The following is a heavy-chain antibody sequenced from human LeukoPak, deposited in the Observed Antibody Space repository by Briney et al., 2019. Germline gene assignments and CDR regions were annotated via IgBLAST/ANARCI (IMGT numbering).Heavy chain of an antibody. CDR2: ISYDGSNK. D-gene: IGHD3-10*01. Sequence: GGSLRLSCAASGFTFSSYGMHWVRQAPGKGLEWVAVISYDGSNKYYADSVKGRFTISRDNSKNTLYLQMNSLRAEDTAAYYCAIAGEYYGMDVWGQGTTVTVSS. CDR1: GFTFSSYG. J-gene: IGHJ6*02. V-gene: IGHV3-30*03. CDR3: AIAGEYYGMDV.